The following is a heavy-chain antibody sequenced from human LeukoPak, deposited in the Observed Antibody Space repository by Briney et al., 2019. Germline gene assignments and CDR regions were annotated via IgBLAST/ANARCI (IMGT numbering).Heavy chain of an antibody. Sequence: GGSLRLSCAASGFTLSDHYMDWVRQAPGKGLEWVGRTRNEAKSYTTDYAASVKGRFTISRDDSKNTLYLQMNGLRAEDTAIYHCARYYDSSGYYGLHDNWGQGTLVTVSS. V-gene: IGHV3-72*01. CDR1: GFTLSDHY. D-gene: IGHD3-22*01. J-gene: IGHJ4*02. CDR2: TRNEAKSYTT. CDR3: ARYYDSSGYYGLHDN.